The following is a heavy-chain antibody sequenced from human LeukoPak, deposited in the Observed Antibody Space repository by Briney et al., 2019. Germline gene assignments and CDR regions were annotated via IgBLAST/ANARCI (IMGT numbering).Heavy chain of an antibody. D-gene: IGHD3-9*01. J-gene: IGHJ4*02. V-gene: IGHV3-48*01. CDR3: ARALAGNILTGYYSGDY. Sequence: GGSLRLSCAASGFTFSSYSMNWVRQAPGKGLEWVSYISSSSSTIYYADSVKGRFTISRDNAKNSLYLQMNSLRAEDTAVYYCARALAGNILTGYYSGDYWGQGTLVTVSS. CDR2: ISSSSSTI. CDR1: GFTFSSYS.